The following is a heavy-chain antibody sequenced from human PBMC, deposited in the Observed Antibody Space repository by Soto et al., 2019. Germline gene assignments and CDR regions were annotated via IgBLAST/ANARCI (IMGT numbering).Heavy chain of an antibody. Sequence: QVQLVESGGGVVQPGRSLRLSCAASGFTFSSYGMHWVRQAPGKGLEWVAVISYDGSNKYYADSVKGRFTISRDNSKNTLYLQMNSLRAEDTAVYYCATPGPYYDSSGYYYGMDVWGQGTTVTVSS. J-gene: IGHJ6*02. V-gene: IGHV3-30*03. CDR3: ATPGPYYDSSGYYYGMDV. D-gene: IGHD3-22*01. CDR2: ISYDGSNK. CDR1: GFTFSSYG.